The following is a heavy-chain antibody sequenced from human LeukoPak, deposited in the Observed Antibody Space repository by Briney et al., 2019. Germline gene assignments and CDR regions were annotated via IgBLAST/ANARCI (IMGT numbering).Heavy chain of an antibody. CDR1: GDSISSRSYY. CDR2: IYYTGST. Sequence: SETLSLTCTVSGDSISSRSYYWGWIRQPPGKGLEWIGSIYYTGSTYYNPSLKSRVTISVDTSKNQFSLKLSSVTAADTAVYYCARQYSRYADEIYYFDYWGQGTLVTVSS. V-gene: IGHV4-39*01. CDR3: ARQYSRYADEIYYFDY. J-gene: IGHJ4*02. D-gene: IGHD6-13*01.